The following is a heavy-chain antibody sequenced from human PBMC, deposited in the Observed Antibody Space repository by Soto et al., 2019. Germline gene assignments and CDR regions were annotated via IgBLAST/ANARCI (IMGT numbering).Heavy chain of an antibody. CDR3: ARLRRTTTVCVSYYFDY. D-gene: IGHD4-4*01. Sequence: SETLSLTCTVSGDSISSFYWSWVRQPPGKGLEWIGYIYYSGSTSYNPSLESRVTISVDTSENQFSLKLSSVTAADTAVYYCARLRRTTTVCVSYYFDYWGQGTLVTVSS. CDR1: GDSISSFY. CDR2: IYYSGST. J-gene: IGHJ4*02. V-gene: IGHV4-59*01.